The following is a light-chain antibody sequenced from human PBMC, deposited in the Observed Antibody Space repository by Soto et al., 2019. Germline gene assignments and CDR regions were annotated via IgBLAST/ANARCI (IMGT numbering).Light chain of an antibody. V-gene: IGKV1-39*01. Sequence: DIQMTQSPSSLSVSVVDRVTMTCXVSETISTFLNWYQVKPGKAPKLLIYAASTLQDGVPSRFSGSGSGTDFTLTINSLQPEDFASYYCQQSYDISPITFGQGTRLEIK. J-gene: IGKJ5*01. CDR1: ETISTF. CDR3: QQSYDISPIT. CDR2: AAS.